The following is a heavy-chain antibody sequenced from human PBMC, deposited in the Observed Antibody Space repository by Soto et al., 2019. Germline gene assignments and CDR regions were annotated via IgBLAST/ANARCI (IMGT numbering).Heavy chain of an antibody. CDR3: ARDPGDYYGMDV. CDR1: GFTFRTYS. J-gene: IGHJ6*02. CDR2: ISTSSSTI. V-gene: IGHV3-48*02. Sequence: SGGSLRLSCAVSGFTFRTYSMNWVRQAPGKGLEWVSYISTSSSTIYYADSVKGRFTISRDNAKNSLYLQMNSLRDEDTAVYYCARDPGDYYGMDVWGQGTTVTVSS.